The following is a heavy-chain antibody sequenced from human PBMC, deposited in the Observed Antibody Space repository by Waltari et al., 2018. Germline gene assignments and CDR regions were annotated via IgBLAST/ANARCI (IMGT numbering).Heavy chain of an antibody. CDR3: ARAETVTTDSVYFQH. J-gene: IGHJ1*01. CDR1: GGTFSSHA. Sequence: QVQLVQSGAEVKKPGSSVTVSCTASGGTFSSHAIRWVRQAPGQGLEWMGGIIPIFGTANYAQKFQGRVTITADESTSTAYMELSSLRSEDTAVYYCARAETVTTDSVYFQHWGQGTLVTVSS. V-gene: IGHV1-69*12. D-gene: IGHD4-17*01. CDR2: IIPIFGTA.